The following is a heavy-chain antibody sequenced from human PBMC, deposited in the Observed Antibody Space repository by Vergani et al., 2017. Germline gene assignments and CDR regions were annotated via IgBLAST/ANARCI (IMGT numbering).Heavy chain of an antibody. Sequence: EVQLVESGGGLVQPGGSLKLSCAASGFTFSGSAMHWVRQASGKGLEWVGRIRSKANSYATAYAASVKGRFTISRDDSKNTAYLQMNSLKTEDTAVYYCTIRSVVPATPEYYYYMDVWGKGTTVTVSS. J-gene: IGHJ6*03. D-gene: IGHD2-2*01. CDR1: GFTFSGSA. CDR2: IRSKANSYAT. CDR3: TIRSVVPATPEYYYYMDV. V-gene: IGHV3-73*02.